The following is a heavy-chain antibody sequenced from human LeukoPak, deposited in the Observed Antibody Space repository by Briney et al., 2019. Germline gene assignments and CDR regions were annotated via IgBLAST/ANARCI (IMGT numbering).Heavy chain of an antibody. J-gene: IGHJ4*02. CDR1: GFTFSTYT. V-gene: IGHV3-21*01. CDR2: ISHSGTFI. Sequence: GGSLRLSCAASGFTFSTYTMNWVRQAPGKGLEWVSFISHSGTFIDYADSARGRFTISRDNAKNSLYLQMTSLRAEDTAIYYCEREEGLGDAYNVFDYWGQGTALTLSS. CDR3: EREEGLGDAYNVFDY. D-gene: IGHD5-24*01.